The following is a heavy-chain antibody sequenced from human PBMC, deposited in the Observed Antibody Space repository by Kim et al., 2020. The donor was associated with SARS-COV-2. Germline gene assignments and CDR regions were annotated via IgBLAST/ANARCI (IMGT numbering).Heavy chain of an antibody. D-gene: IGHD6-13*01. J-gene: IGHJ3*02. CDR2: IIPIFGTA. CDR3: AREAVDSSSWYRIYDAFDI. V-gene: IGHV1-69*13. CDR1: GGTFSSYA. Sequence: SVKVSCKASGGTFSSYAISWVRQAPGQGLEWMGGIIPIFGTANYAQKFQGRVTITADESTSTAYMELSSLRSEDTAVYYCAREAVDSSSWYRIYDAFDIWGQGTMVTVSS.